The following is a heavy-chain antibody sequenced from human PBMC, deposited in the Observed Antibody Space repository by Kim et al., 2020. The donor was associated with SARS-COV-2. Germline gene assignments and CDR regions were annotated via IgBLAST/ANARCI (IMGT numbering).Heavy chain of an antibody. J-gene: IGHJ5*02. D-gene: IGHD3-3*01. CDR1: GFTFSKYG. CDR3: AKSSDPRSGILDNWFDR. Sequence: GGSLRLSCSASGFTFSKYGMHWVRQSPHKGLEWVAFMWSDGRLKDYSDSVRGRFTISRDNSRNNLYLQMDSLRAEDTALYYCAKSSDPRSGILDNWFDRWGQGTLVTVSS. CDR2: MWSDGRLK. V-gene: IGHV3-30*02.